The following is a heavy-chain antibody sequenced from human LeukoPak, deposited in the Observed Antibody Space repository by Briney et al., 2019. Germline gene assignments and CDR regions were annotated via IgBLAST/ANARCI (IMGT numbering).Heavy chain of an antibody. J-gene: IGHJ4*02. V-gene: IGHV4-39*07. CDR3: ARENDYGDFCDC. CDR2: IYYSGST. CDR1: GGSISSSSYY. D-gene: IGHD4-17*01. Sequence: SETLSLTCTVSGGSISSSSYYWGWIRQPPGKGLEWIGSIYYSGSTYYNPSLKSRATISVDTSKNQFSLKLSSVTAADTAVYYCARENDYGDFCDCWGQGSLVTVSS.